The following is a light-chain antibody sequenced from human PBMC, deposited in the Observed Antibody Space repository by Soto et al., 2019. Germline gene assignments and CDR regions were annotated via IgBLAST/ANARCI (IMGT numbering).Light chain of an antibody. CDR3: QQSYSPPPYT. Sequence: DIQMTQSPSSLSASVGDRVTITCRASQSISGFLNWYQQKPGTAPKLLIYAASSLQSGVPSRFSGSGSGTDFTLTISSLQPEDFVTYYCQQSYSPPPYTFGQGTRLEIK. CDR2: AAS. CDR1: QSISGF. V-gene: IGKV1-39*01. J-gene: IGKJ2*01.